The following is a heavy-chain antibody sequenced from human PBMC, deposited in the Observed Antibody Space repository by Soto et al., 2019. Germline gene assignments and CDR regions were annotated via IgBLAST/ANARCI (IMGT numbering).Heavy chain of an antibody. CDR1: GFTFSSYG. CDR2: ISYDGSNK. V-gene: IGHV3-30*18. J-gene: IGHJ4*01. CDR3: AKAFSDYFDY. Sequence: GGSLRLSCAASGFTFSSYGMHWVRQAPGKGLEWVAVISYDGSNKYYADSVKGRFTISRDNSKNTLYLQMNSLRAEDTAVYYCAKAFSDYFDYWGHGTLVTVSS.